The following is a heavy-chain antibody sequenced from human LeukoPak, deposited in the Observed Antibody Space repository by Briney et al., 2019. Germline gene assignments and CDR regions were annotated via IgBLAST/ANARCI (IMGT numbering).Heavy chain of an antibody. CDR3: ARTAFWDYGYYFYY. D-gene: IGHD4-17*01. CDR2: IYYSGST. CDR1: GGSISSYY. V-gene: IGHV4-59*01. Sequence: SETLSLTCTVSGGSISSYYWSWIRQPPGKGLEWIGYIYYSGSTNYNPSLKRRVTISVDTSKNQFSLKLSSVTAADTAVYYCARTAFWDYGYYFYYWGQGNLVTVSS. J-gene: IGHJ4*02.